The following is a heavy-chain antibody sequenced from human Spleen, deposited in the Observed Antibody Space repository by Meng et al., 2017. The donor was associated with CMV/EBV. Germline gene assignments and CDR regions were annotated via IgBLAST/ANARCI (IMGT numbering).Heavy chain of an antibody. Sequence: GGSLRLSCAASGFTFDGYGMSWVRQAPGKGLEWVAGINWNGGSTGYADSVKGRFTISRDNAKNSLFLQMNSLRTEDTAVYFCARSRDQSTDSKYGLDVWGQGTTVTVSS. V-gene: IGHV3-20*04. D-gene: IGHD2-2*01. CDR1: GFTFDGYG. J-gene: IGHJ6*02. CDR2: INWNGGST. CDR3: ARSRDQSTDSKYGLDV.